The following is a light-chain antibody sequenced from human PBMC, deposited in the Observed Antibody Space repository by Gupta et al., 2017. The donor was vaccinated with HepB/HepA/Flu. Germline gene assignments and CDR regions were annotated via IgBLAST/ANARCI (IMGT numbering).Light chain of an antibody. CDR3: SSYAGSNNLV. CDR1: SSDVGGYNY. J-gene: IGLJ2*01. CDR2: EVS. V-gene: IGLV2-8*01. Sequence: QSALTQPPSASGSPGQSVTISCTGTSSDVGGYNYVSWYQQHPGKAPKLMIYEVSKRPSGVPDRFSGSKPGNTASLTVSGPQAEDEADYYCSSYAGSNNLVFGGGTKLTVL.